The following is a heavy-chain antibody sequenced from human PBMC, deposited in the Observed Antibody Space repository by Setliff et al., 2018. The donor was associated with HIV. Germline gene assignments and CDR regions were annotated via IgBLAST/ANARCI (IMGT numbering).Heavy chain of an antibody. D-gene: IGHD3-9*01. J-gene: IGHJ6*02. Sequence: PSETLSLTCTVSGDSISSYYWSWIRQPPGKGLEWIGYIYYSGSTNYNPSLKSRVTISVDTSKNQFSLKLSSVTAADTAVYYCARGDLRYFDWLLAEQSILEGPGHLDYGMDVWGQGTTVTVS. V-gene: IGHV4-59*01. CDR2: IYYSGST. CDR1: GDSISSYY. CDR3: ARGDLRYFDWLLAEQSILEGPGHLDYGMDV.